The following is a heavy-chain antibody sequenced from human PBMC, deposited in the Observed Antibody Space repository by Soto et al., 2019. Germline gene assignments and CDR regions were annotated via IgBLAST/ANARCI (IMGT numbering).Heavy chain of an antibody. CDR2: ISAYNGNT. J-gene: IGHJ6*03. V-gene: IGHV1-18*01. CDR1: GYTFTSYG. CDR3: ARAYDILTGSHYYYYMDV. Sequence: ASVKVSCKASGYTFTSYGISWVRQAPGQGLEWMGWISAYNGNTNYAQKQKSRVTMTTDTSTSTAYMELRSLRSDDTAVYYCARAYDILTGSHYYYYMDVWGKGTTVTVSS. D-gene: IGHD3-9*01.